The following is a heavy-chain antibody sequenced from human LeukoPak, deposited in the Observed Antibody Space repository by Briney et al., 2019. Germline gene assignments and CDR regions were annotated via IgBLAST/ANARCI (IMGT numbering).Heavy chain of an antibody. Sequence: SQTLSLTCIVSGDSINNDTYYWNWIRQPAGKGLEWIGRIYVSGSSNYNPALKSRVSISVDTSKSQFSLKLSSVTAADTAVYYCARGALLLWFGEPYYMDVWGKGTTVTVSS. CDR2: IYVSGSS. CDR3: ARGALLLWFGEPYYMDV. V-gene: IGHV4-61*02. CDR1: GDSINNDTYY. D-gene: IGHD3-10*01. J-gene: IGHJ6*03.